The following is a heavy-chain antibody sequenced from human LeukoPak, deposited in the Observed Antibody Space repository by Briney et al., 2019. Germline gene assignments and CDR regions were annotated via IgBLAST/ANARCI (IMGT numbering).Heavy chain of an antibody. CDR3: AKDLSGTDDY. V-gene: IGHV3-74*01. CDR2: INPDGSST. D-gene: IGHD1-1*01. CDR1: GFTFSSYW. Sequence: PGGSLRLSCAASGFTFSSYWMHWVRQAPGKGLVWVSRINPDGSSTSYADSVKGRFTISRDNSKNTLYLQMNSLRAEDTAVYYCAKDLSGTDDYWGQGTLVTVSS. J-gene: IGHJ4*02.